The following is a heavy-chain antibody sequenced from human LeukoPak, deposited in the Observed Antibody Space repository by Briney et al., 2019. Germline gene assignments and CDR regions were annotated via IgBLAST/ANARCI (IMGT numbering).Heavy chain of an antibody. CDR1: GYTFTSYY. CDR2: INPSGGST. CDR3: ARDRVRDYSNSRRFDY. J-gene: IGHJ4*02. Sequence: ASVKVSCKASGYTFTSYYMHWVRQAPGQGLEWMGIINPSGGSTSYAQKFQGRVTMTRDMSTSTVYMELSSLRSEDTAVYYCARDRVRDYSNSRRFDYWGQGTLVTVSS. V-gene: IGHV1-46*01. D-gene: IGHD4-11*01.